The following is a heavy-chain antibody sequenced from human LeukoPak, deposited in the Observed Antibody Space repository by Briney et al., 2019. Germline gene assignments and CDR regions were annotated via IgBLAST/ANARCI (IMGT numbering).Heavy chain of an antibody. V-gene: IGHV3-74*01. CDR3: ARNFGGGDSSGPYY. CDR1: GFTFSSYA. CDR2: INSDGSST. J-gene: IGHJ4*02. Sequence: PGGSLRLSCAASGFTFSSYAMHWVRQAPGKGLVWVSRINSDGSSTSYADSVKGRFTISRDNAKNSLYLQVNSLRAEDTALYYCARNFGGGDSSGPYYWGQGTLVTVSS. D-gene: IGHD3-22*01.